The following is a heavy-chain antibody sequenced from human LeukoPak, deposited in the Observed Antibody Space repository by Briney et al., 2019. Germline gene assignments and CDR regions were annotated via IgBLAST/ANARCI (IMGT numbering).Heavy chain of an antibody. Sequence: PSETLSLTCTVSGGSISSGSYYWSWIRQPAGKGLEWIGRIYTSGSTNYNPSLKSRVTISVDMSKNQFSLKLSSVTAADTAVYYCARAPEDYDAFDIWGQGTMVTVSS. CDR1: GGSISSGSYY. J-gene: IGHJ3*02. CDR2: IYTSGST. CDR3: ARAPEDYDAFDI. D-gene: IGHD2-15*01. V-gene: IGHV4-61*02.